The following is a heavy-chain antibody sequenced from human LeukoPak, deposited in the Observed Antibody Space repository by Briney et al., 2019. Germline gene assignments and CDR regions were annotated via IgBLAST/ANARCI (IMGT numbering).Heavy chain of an antibody. Sequence: GGSLRLSCAASGFSFSDYYMSRIRQAPGKGLEWVAYIGSGGSTIFYADSVKGRFTISRDNAKNSLYLQMNSLRAEDTAVYYCAELGITMIGGVWGKGTTVTISS. J-gene: IGHJ6*03. CDR2: IGSGGSTI. CDR1: GFSFSDYY. V-gene: IGHV3-11*04. D-gene: IGHD3-10*02. CDR3: AELGITMIGGV.